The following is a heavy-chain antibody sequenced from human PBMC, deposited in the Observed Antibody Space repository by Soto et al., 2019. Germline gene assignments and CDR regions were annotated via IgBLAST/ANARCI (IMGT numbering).Heavy chain of an antibody. V-gene: IGHV3-30-3*01. CDR1: GFTFSSYA. J-gene: IGHJ6*02. CDR2: ISYDGSNK. Sequence: PGGSLRLSCAASGFTFSSYAMHWVRQAPGKGLEWVAVISYDGSNKYYADSVKGRFTISRDNSKNTLYLQMNSLRAEDTAVYYCARSELRFLEWLSRPLKYYYYYGMDVWGQGTTVTVSS. D-gene: IGHD3-3*01. CDR3: ARSELRFLEWLSRPLKYYYYYGMDV.